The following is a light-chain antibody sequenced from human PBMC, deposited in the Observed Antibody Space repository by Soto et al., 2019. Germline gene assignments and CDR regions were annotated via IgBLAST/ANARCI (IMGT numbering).Light chain of an antibody. CDR3: QQYNSWPSNT. Sequence: ETVMTQSPATLSVSPGERATLSCRASQSVSGKLAWYQQKPGQAPRLLIYGASTRATGVPARFSGSGSGTDFTLTISSLQSEDFAVYYCQQYNSWPSNTFGPGTKVDV. CDR2: GAS. J-gene: IGKJ3*01. CDR1: QSVSGK. V-gene: IGKV3-15*01.